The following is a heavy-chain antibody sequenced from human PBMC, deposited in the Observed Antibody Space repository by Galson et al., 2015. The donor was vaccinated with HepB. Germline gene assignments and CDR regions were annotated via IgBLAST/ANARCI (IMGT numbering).Heavy chain of an antibody. D-gene: IGHD3-9*01. CDR1: GFTFSSYS. V-gene: IGHV3-48*02. CDR2: ISSSSSTI. CDR3: ARDPAYDILTGYSYYYYGMDV. Sequence: SLRLSCAASGFTFSSYSMNWVRQAPGKGLEWVSYISSSSSTIYYADSVKGRFTISRDNAKNSLYLQMNSLRDEVTAVYYCARDPAYDILTGYSYYYYGMDVWGQGTTVTVSS. J-gene: IGHJ6*02.